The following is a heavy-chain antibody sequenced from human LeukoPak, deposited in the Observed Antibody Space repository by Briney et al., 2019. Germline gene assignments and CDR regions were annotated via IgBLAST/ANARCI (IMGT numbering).Heavy chain of an antibody. V-gene: IGHV3-20*04. Sequence: GGSLRLSCAASGFTFDDYAMSWVRQAPGKGLEWVSGINWNGDNTAYVDSVKGRFTISRDNAKDSLYLQMNSLRAEDTAFYYCARPSGSYYFYYMDVWGKGITVTVSS. J-gene: IGHJ6*03. D-gene: IGHD1-26*01. CDR1: GFTFDDYA. CDR2: INWNGDNT. CDR3: ARPSGSYYFYYMDV.